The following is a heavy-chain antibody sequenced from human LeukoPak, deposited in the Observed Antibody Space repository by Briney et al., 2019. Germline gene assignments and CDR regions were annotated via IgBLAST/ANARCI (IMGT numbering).Heavy chain of an antibody. V-gene: IGHV4/OR15-8*02. D-gene: IGHD5-24*01. Sequence: SGALSLTCVVSGGSISNTNWWSWVRQPPGRGVEWIGELFLMGLHNYNPSLRTRVTVSQTKSKTQLSLNLTSVNAAARAVCYFSREDGAFSPFGYWGQGTLVTVPS. CDR2: LFLMGLH. CDR1: GGSISNTNW. CDR3: SREDGAFSPFGY. J-gene: IGHJ4*02.